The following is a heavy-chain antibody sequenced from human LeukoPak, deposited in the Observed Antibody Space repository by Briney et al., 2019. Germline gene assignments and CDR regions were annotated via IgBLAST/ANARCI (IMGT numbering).Heavy chain of an antibody. D-gene: IGHD6-19*01. Sequence: GGSLTLLCTPDGCTLCRYGVRWAGDAAGKGLEWVSAISGSGGSTYYADSVKGRFTISRDNSKNTLYLQMNSLRAEDTAVYYCAKWSVAGPRYFDYWGQGTLVTVSS. V-gene: IGHV3-23*01. CDR3: AKWSVAGPRYFDY. CDR2: ISGSGGST. CDR1: GCTLCRYG. J-gene: IGHJ4*02.